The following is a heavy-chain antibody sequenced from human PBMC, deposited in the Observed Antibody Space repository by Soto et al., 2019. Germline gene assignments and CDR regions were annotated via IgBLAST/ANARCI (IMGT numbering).Heavy chain of an antibody. CDR2: IYKTTTT. CDR1: GDSISTVDYF. V-gene: IGHV4-30-4*01. Sequence: SETLSLTCSVSGDSISTVDYFWAWIRQPPGQALEYIGYIYKTTTTYYNPSFESRVAISLDTSKSHCSLKLSDVTAADTSVYYSARDWGYDFWSGYYTFGSWYGYYGMDVWGQETTVTVSS. D-gene: IGHD3-3*01. CDR3: ARDWGYDFWSGYYTFGSWYGYYGMDV. J-gene: IGHJ6*02.